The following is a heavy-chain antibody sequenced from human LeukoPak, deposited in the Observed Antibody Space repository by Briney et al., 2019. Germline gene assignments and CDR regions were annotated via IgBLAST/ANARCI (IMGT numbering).Heavy chain of an antibody. CDR1: GGSISSHY. CDR3: AAQGRYSSGWRADY. D-gene: IGHD6-19*01. Sequence: SETLSLTCTVSGGSISSHYWSWIRQPPGKGLEWIGYIYYSGSTNYNPSLKSRVTISVDTSKNQFSLKLSSVTAADTAVYYCAAQGRYSSGWRADYWGQGTLVTVSS. CDR2: IYYSGST. V-gene: IGHV4-59*11. J-gene: IGHJ4*02.